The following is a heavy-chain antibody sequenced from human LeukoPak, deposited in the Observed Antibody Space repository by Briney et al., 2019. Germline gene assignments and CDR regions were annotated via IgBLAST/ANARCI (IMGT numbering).Heavy chain of an antibody. V-gene: IGHV3-23*01. CDR1: AFSFSNFF. J-gene: IGHJ4*02. Sequence: GGSLRLSCAASAFSFSNFFMSWVRQAPGKGLEWVSSISSNGDKTHYADSVKGRFTISRDNSKNTLYLQMNSLRAEDTAVYYCAKVAYCSGGSCYSGFMAYYFDYWGQGTLVTVSS. D-gene: IGHD2-15*01. CDR2: ISSNGDKT. CDR3: AKVAYCSGGSCYSGFMAYYFDY.